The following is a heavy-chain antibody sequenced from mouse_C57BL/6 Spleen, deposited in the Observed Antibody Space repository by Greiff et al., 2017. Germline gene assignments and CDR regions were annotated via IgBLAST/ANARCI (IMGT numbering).Heavy chain of an antibody. CDR1: GFTFSSYT. J-gene: IGHJ2*01. V-gene: IGHV5-9*01. D-gene: IGHD2-2*01. CDR2: ISGGGGNT. CDR3: ARLGGYGPYFDY. Sequence: EVKLVESWGGLVKPGGSLKLSCAASGFTFSSYTMSWVRQTPEQRLEWVATISGGGGNTYYPDSVKGRFTISRDNAKTTLYLQMSSLRSEDTALDYCARLGGYGPYFDYWGQGTTLTVSS.